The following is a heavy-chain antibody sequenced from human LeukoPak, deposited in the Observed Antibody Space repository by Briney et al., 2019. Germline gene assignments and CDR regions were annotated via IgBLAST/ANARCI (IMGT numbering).Heavy chain of an antibody. D-gene: IGHD3-10*01. J-gene: IGHJ3*02. CDR3: ASHYYGSGSYYNLIGAFDI. V-gene: IGHV4-59*01. CDR1: GGSISSYY. CDR2: IYYSGST. Sequence: SETLSLTCTVSGGSISSYYWSWIRQPPGKGLERIGYIYYSGSTNYNPSLKSRVTISVDTSKNQFSLKLSSVTAADTAVYYCASHYYGSGSYYNLIGAFDIWGQGTMVTVSS.